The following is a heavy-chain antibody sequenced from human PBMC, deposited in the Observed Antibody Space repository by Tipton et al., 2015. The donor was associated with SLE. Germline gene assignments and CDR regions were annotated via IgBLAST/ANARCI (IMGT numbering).Heavy chain of an antibody. Sequence: GLVKPSETLSLTCTVSGGSISSYYWSWIRQPPGKGLEWIGYVHASGSTNYNPSLKSRVTIALDTSKNQFSLKLTSVTAADTAVYYCARVKEHYYDRSGYSYYYYYMDVWGKGTTVAVSS. V-gene: IGHV4-59*01. D-gene: IGHD3-22*01. CDR1: GGSISSYY. J-gene: IGHJ6*03. CDR2: VHASGST. CDR3: ARVKEHYYDRSGYSYYYYYMDV.